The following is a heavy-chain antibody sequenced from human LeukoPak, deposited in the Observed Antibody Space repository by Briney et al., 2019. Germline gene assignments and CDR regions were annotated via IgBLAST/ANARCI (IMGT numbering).Heavy chain of an antibody. CDR2: IKPDGSEK. V-gene: IGHV3-7*03. CDR1: GFTFNNYW. D-gene: IGHD7-27*01. J-gene: IGHJ5*02. CDR3: ARDALGIPRTHDL. Sequence: GGSLRLSCATSGFTFNNYWMSWVRQALGKGLEWVANIKPDGSEKYYVDSVKGRFTISRDNAKNSLYLQMNSLRAEDTAVYYSARDALGIPRTHDLWGQGTLVTVSS.